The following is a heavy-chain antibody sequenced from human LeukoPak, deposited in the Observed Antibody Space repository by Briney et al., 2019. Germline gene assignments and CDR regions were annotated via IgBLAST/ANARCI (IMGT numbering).Heavy chain of an antibody. J-gene: IGHJ4*02. V-gene: IGHV3-21*06. D-gene: IGHD2-15*01. CDR2: ISSSTIDI. CDR3: ARNRGYCTGGSCSQLFDF. CDR1: GFTFGGYA. Sequence: GGSLRLSCAASGFTFGGYAMSWVRQAPGKGLEWVSSISSSTIDIYYADSVKGRFTISRDNAKNSLFLQMNSLRAEDTAVYYCARNRGYCTGGSCSQLFDFWGQGTLVTVSS.